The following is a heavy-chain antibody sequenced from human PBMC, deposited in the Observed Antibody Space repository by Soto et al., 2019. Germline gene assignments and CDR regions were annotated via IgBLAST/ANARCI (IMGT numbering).Heavy chain of an antibody. J-gene: IGHJ3*02. D-gene: IGHD3-16*01. V-gene: IGHV4-34*01. Sequence: QVQLQQRGAGLLKPSETLSLTCAVYGGSFSGYYWCWIRQPPGKGLEWIGEINHSGSTNYNPSLKIRVTISVDTSKNQFSLELSSVTAAGTAVYYCARGRGSFDIWGQGTMVTVSS. CDR1: GGSFSGYY. CDR2: INHSGST. CDR3: ARGRGSFDI.